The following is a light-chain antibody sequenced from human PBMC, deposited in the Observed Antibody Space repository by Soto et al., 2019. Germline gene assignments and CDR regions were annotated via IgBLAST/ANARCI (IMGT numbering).Light chain of an antibody. J-gene: IGKJ1*01. CDR1: QSVSSN. CDR2: GAS. CDR3: QQYGTTPET. Sequence: TQSPSTLSASLGDTVTVTCRASQSVSSNLAWYQHKPGQGPRLLLYGASIRATGIPDRFSGSGSGTDFTLTISTLEPEDFAVYYCQQYGTTPETFGQGTKVDI. V-gene: IGKV3-20*01.